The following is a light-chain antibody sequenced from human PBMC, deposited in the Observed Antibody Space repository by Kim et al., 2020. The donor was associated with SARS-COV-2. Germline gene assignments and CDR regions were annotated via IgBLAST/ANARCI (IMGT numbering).Light chain of an antibody. V-gene: IGKV1-5*03. CDR3: LQYNDYPLT. CDR1: QSFNTW. J-gene: IGKJ4*01. CDR2: RAS. Sequence: DIQMTQSPSTLSASVGDRVTITCRASQSFNTWLAWYQQKPGKAPKLLIYRASSLESGVPSRFSGSGSGTEFTLTISSLQPDDFATYYCLQYNDYPLTFGEGTKVDIK.